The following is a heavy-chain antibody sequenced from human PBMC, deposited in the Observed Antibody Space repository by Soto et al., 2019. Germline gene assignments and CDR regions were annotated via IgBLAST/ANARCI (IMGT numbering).Heavy chain of an antibody. Sequence: GGSLRLSCAASGFTFSSYSMNWVRQAPGKGLEWVSSISSSSSYIYYADSVKGRFTISRDNAKNSLYLQMNSLRAEDTAVYYCARDSGGYSSSWYASGDYFDYWGQGTLVTVSS. CDR3: ARDSGGYSSSWYASGDYFDY. V-gene: IGHV3-21*01. J-gene: IGHJ4*02. CDR1: GFTFSSYS. D-gene: IGHD6-13*01. CDR2: ISSSSSYI.